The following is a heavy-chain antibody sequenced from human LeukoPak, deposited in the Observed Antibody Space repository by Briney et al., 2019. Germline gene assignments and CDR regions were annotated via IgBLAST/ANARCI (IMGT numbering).Heavy chain of an antibody. CDR2: INPNSGGT. J-gene: IGHJ5*02. D-gene: IGHD3-10*01. Sequence: ASVKVSCKASGYTFTGYYMRWVRQAPGQGLEWMGWINPNSGGTNYAQKFQGRVTMTRDTSISTAYMELSRLRSDDTAVYYCARGNVLLWFRELFAGDWFDPWGQGTLVTVSS. CDR3: ARGNVLLWFRELFAGDWFDP. CDR1: GYTFTGYY. V-gene: IGHV1-2*02.